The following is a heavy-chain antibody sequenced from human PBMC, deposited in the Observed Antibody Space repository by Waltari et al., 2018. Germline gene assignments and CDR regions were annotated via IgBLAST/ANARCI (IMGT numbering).Heavy chain of an antibody. V-gene: IGHV1-69*01. CDR1: GGTFSSYA. D-gene: IGHD3-22*01. Sequence: QVQLVQSGAEVKKPGSSVKVSCKASGGTFSSYAISWVRQAPGQGLEWMGGIIPIVGTANYAQKFQGRVTITADEATSTAYMELSSRRSEDTAVYYCAGRPYDSSGYRGGYYYGMDVWGQGTTVTVSS. CDR2: IIPIVGTA. J-gene: IGHJ6*02. CDR3: AGRPYDSSGYRGGYYYGMDV.